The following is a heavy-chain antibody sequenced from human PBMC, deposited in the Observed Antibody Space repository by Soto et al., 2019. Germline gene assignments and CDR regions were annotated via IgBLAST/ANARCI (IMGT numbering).Heavy chain of an antibody. V-gene: IGHV4-59*01. CDR2: IYYSGST. Sequence: SETLSLTCTVSGVYISSYYWRCIRQPPGKGLEWIGYIYYSGSTNYNPSLKSRVTISVDTSKNQFSLKLSSVTAADTAVYYCARSKPTTWCYSDSSGYYYTAAFDIWVQGTMVTVSS. CDR3: ARSKPTTWCYSDSSGYYYTAAFDI. CDR1: GVYISSYY. D-gene: IGHD3-22*01. J-gene: IGHJ3*02.